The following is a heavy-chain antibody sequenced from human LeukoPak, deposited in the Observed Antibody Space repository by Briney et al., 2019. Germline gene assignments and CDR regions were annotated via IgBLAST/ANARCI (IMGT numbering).Heavy chain of an antibody. CDR3: CTTGGIAARRHRHDYYYYMDV. Sequence: PGGSLRLSCAASGFTFSGSAMHWVRQASGKGLEWVGRIRSKANSYATAYAASVKGRFTISRDDSKKTAYLQMHSLKTEDTAGYYCCTTGGIAARRHRHDYYYYMDVWGKGTMVTVSS. D-gene: IGHD6-6*01. CDR2: IRSKANSYAT. CDR1: GFTFSGSA. J-gene: IGHJ6*03. V-gene: IGHV3-73*01.